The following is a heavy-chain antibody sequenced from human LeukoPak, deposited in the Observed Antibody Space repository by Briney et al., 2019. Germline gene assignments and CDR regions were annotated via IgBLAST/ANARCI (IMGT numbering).Heavy chain of an antibody. D-gene: IGHD1-26*01. J-gene: IGHJ4*02. CDR1: GGSVSNYY. CDR3: AKDLRYSGSLRAMDY. V-gene: IGHV4-59*02. CDR2: IYYTET. Sequence: SETLSLTCTVSGGSVSNYYWSWIRQSPGKGLEWIGYIYYTETSYNPSPKSRVTISADTSKNQFSLKLYSVTAADTAVYYCAKDLRYSGSLRAMDYWGQGTLVTVSS.